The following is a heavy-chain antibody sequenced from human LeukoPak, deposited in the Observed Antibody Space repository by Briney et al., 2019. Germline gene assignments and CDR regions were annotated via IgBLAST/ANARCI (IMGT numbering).Heavy chain of an antibody. CDR2: ISYDGSNK. J-gene: IGHJ5*02. Sequence: GGSLRLSCAASGFTFSSYAMHWVRQAPGKGLEWVAVISYDGSNKYYADSVKGRFTISRDNSKNTLYLQMNSLRAEDTAVYYCARDGIAAVGDWFERLFQGTLVTVSS. CDR3: ARDGIAAVGDWFER. CDR1: GFTFSSYA. D-gene: IGHD6-13*01. V-gene: IGHV3-30*04.